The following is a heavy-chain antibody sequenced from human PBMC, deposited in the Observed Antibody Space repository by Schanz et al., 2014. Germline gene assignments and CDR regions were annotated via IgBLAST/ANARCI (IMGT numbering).Heavy chain of an antibody. CDR3: AKSYDTSGYSGFDY. CDR2: ISYHGSEK. D-gene: IGHD3-22*01. J-gene: IGHJ4*02. V-gene: IGHV3-30*18. CDR1: GFTFSSHS. Sequence: VQLVESGGGLVKPGGSLRLSCVASGFTFSSHSMNWVRQAPGQGLEWVAVISYHGSEKYYADSVKGRFTISRDNSKNTLYLQMNSLRTEDTAVYFCAKSYDTSGYSGFDYWGQGTLVTVSS.